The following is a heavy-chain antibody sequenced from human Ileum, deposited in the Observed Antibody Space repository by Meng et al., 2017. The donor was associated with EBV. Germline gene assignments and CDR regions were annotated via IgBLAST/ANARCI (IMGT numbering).Heavy chain of an antibody. Sequence: QQQLQGAGSGLVKTSQTLSLTCAVSGGSISSGSHSWSWSRQPPGKGLEWIGDIQHSGSTYYNPSLKSRVTISVDRSRNQFSLKLSSVTAADTAVYYCARAHPVVYFFDYWGQGTLVTVSS. V-gene: IGHV4-30-2*01. CDR2: IQHSGST. CDR3: ARAHPVVYFFDY. J-gene: IGHJ4*02. CDR1: GGSISSGSHS. D-gene: IGHD4-23*01.